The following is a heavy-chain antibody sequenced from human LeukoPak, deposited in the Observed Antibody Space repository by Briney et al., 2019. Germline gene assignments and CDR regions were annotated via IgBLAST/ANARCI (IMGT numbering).Heavy chain of an antibody. V-gene: IGHV3-7*01. CDR2: IKQDGSAI. D-gene: IGHD3-22*01. J-gene: IGHJ4*02. CDR1: GFTFSTYW. CDR3: ASSHDSSGND. Sequence: GGSLRLSCAASGFTFSTYWMSWVRQAPGKWLEWVAKIKQDGSAIYYVDSVKGRFTISRDNAKNSLYLQMNSLRDEDTAIYYCASSHDSSGNDWGQGTLVTVTS.